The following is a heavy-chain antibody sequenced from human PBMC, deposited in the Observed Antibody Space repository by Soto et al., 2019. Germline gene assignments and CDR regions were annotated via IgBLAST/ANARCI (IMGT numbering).Heavy chain of an antibody. V-gene: IGHV1-69*01. J-gene: IGHJ5*02. Sequence: QVQLVQSGAEVKKPGSSVKVSCKASGGTFSSYAISWVRQAPGQGLEWMGGIIPIFGTANYAQKFQGRVKSTADEATSTAYMELSSLRAEDTAVDYCAGRAVAGTGNWFDPWGQGTLVTVSS. CDR1: GGTFSSYA. CDR3: AGRAVAGTGNWFDP. D-gene: IGHD6-19*01. CDR2: IIPIFGTA.